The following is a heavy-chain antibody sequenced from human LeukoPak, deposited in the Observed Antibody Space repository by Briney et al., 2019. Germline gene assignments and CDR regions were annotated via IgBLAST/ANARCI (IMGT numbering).Heavy chain of an antibody. V-gene: IGHV4-59*01. Sequence: SETLSLTCTVSGGSISSYYWSWIRQPPGKGLEWLGYIYYSGSTNYNPSLKGRVTISVDTSKNQFSLKLNSVTAADTAVYYCARRPSGSGTYGFDPWGQRTLVTVSS. CDR1: GGSISSYY. D-gene: IGHD3-10*01. CDR2: IYYSGST. J-gene: IGHJ5*02. CDR3: ARRPSGSGTYGFDP.